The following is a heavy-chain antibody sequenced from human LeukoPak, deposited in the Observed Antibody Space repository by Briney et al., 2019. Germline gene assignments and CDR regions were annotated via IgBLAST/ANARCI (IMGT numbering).Heavy chain of an antibody. Sequence: SETLSLSCAVSGYSMSSGYYWGWVRQPPGKGLEWIGSSHQRGTTFYNPSLKSRVTISLDTSKNQFSLRLSSVTAEDTAVYYCAREDTYALGVDNWGRGTLVTVSS. CDR1: GYSMSSGYY. CDR3: AREDTYALGVDN. D-gene: IGHD2-8*01. J-gene: IGHJ4*02. CDR2: SHQRGTT. V-gene: IGHV4-38-2*02.